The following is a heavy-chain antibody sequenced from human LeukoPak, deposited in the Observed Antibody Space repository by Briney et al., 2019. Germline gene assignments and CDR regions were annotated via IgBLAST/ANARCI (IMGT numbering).Heavy chain of an antibody. J-gene: IGHJ4*02. Sequence: SQTLSLTCTVSGDSISSGSYFWAWIRQPAGKGLEWIGHIYPSGSANYNPSLKSRDTISVDTSKNQFSLKLSSVTAADTAVYYCASSLGYWGQGTLVTVSS. CDR1: GDSISSGSYF. CDR2: IYPSGSA. CDR3: ASSLGY. V-gene: IGHV4-61*09. D-gene: IGHD3-16*01.